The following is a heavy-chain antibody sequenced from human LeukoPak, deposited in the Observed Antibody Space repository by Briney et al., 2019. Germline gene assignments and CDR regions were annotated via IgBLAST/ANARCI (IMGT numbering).Heavy chain of an antibody. CDR2: IYHSGST. Sequence: SETLSLTCAVSGYSISSGYYWGRIRQSPGKGLEWIGTIYHSGSTYYNPSLKSRLTIPVDASKNQFSLKLSSVTAADTAVYYCARVTVGDYDYVWGSYDGGYFFDYWGQGTLVTVSS. CDR1: GYSISSGYY. J-gene: IGHJ4*02. V-gene: IGHV4-38-2*01. CDR3: ARVTVGDYDYVWGSYDGGYFFDY. D-gene: IGHD3-16*01.